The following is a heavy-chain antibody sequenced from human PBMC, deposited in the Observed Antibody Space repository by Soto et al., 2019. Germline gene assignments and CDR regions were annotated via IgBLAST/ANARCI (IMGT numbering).Heavy chain of an antibody. Sequence: SVKVSCKASGGTFSSYAIGWVRQAPGQGLEWMGGIIPIFGTANYAQKFQGRVTITADKSTSTAYMELSSLRSEDTAVYYCARPHGSGSKNWFDPWGQGTLVTVSS. V-gene: IGHV1-69*06. J-gene: IGHJ5*02. CDR3: ARPHGSGSKNWFDP. D-gene: IGHD3-10*01. CDR1: GGTFSSYA. CDR2: IIPIFGTA.